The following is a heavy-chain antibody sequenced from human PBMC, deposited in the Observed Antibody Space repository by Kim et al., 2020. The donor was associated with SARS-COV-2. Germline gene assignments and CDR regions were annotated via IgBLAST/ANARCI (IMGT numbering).Heavy chain of an antibody. D-gene: IGHD3-9*01. J-gene: IGHJ4*02. V-gene: IGHV3-15*01. CDR3: TSRLRDWLKSLGDY. Sequence: ATPVKGRFTISREESKNTLYLQMNSLKTEDTAVYSCTSRLRDWLKSLGDYWGQGTLVTVSS.